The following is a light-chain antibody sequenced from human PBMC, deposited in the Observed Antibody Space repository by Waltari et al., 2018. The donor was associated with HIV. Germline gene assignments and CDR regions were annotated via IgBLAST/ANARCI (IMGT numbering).Light chain of an antibody. CDR2: EVT. CDR1: RNDLGTSKY. CDR3: SSYTSSTTVI. J-gene: IGLJ2*01. V-gene: IGLV2-14*01. Sequence: QSALTQPASVSGSPGQSITISCTGTRNDLGTSKYVSWYQQHPGKAPKVLIDEVTNRPSGVSDRFSGSKSGNTASLVISGLQTEDEADYYCSSYTSSTTVIFGGGTKLTVL.